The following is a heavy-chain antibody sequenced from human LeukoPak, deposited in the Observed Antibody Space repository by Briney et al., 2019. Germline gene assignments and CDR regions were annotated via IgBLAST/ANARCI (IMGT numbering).Heavy chain of an antibody. CDR1: GGSFSGYY. CDR2: INHSGST. Sequence: SETLSLTCAVYGGSFSGYYWSWIRQPPGKGLEWIGEINHSGSTNYNPSLKSRVTISVDTSKNQFSLKLSSVTAADTAVYYCAREEQWLDPHFDYWGQGTLVTVSS. J-gene: IGHJ4*02. V-gene: IGHV4-34*01. D-gene: IGHD6-19*01. CDR3: AREEQWLDPHFDY.